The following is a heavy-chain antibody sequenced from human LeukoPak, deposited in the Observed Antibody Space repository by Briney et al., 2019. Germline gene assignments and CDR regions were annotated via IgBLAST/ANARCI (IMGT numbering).Heavy chain of an antibody. J-gene: IGHJ4*02. V-gene: IGHV3-21*01. CDR3: ARSLTTVTTSSLY. CDR1: GFTFSSYS. D-gene: IGHD4-17*01. CDR2: ISSSSSYI. Sequence: GGSLRLSCAASGFTFSSYSMNWVRQAPGKGLEWVSSISSSSSYIYYADSVKGRFTISRDNAKNSLYLQMNSLRAEDTAVYYCARSLTTVTTSSLYWGQGTLVTVSS.